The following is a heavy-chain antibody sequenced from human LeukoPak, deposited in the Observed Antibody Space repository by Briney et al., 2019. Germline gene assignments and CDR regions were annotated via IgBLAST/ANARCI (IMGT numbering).Heavy chain of an antibody. CDR2: IYYSGST. V-gene: IGHV4-59*11. D-gene: IGHD1-1*01. J-gene: IGHJ4*02. CDR3: ARDTPDGSFDY. Sequence: SETLSLTCTVSGGSISSHYWSWIRQPPGKGLEWIGYIYYSGSTNYNPSLKSRVTISVDTSKDQFSLKLSSVTAADTAVYYCARDTPDGSFDYWGQGTLVTVSS. CDR1: GGSISSHY.